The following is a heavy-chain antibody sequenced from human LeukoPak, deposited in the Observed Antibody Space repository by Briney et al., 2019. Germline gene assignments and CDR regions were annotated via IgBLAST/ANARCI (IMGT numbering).Heavy chain of an antibody. Sequence: SETLSLKCTVSGGSISDYYWSWIRQPPGKGLEWIGYIFNSGSTNYNPSLKSRVTISVDTSKNQFSLKLSSVTAADTAVYFCALGDCSSTSCYVFDYWGQGTLVTVSS. CDR2: IFNSGST. V-gene: IGHV4-59*01. CDR3: ALGDCSSTSCYVFDY. J-gene: IGHJ4*02. CDR1: GGSISDYY. D-gene: IGHD2-2*01.